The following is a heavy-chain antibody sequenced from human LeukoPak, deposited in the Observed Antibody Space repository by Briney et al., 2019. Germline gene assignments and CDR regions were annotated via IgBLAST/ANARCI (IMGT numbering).Heavy chain of an antibody. V-gene: IGHV4-59*01. Sequence: SETLSLTCAVYGGSFSGYYWSWIRQPPGKGLEWIGYIYYSGSTNYNPSLKSRVTISVDTSKNQFSLKLSSVTAADTAVYYCARAPRGYSYGYLDYRGQGTLVTVSS. CDR2: IYYSGST. D-gene: IGHD5-18*01. CDR3: ARAPRGYSYGYLDY. J-gene: IGHJ4*02. CDR1: GGSFSGYY.